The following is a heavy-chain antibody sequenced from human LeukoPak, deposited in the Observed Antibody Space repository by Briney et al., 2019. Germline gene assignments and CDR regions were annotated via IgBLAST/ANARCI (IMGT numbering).Heavy chain of an antibody. D-gene: IGHD4-17*01. CDR1: GGTFSSYT. J-gene: IGHJ4*02. CDR2: IIPILGIA. Sequence: GASVKVSCKASGGTFSSYTISWVRQAPGQGLEWMGRIIPILGIANYAQKFQGRVTITADKSTSTAYMELSSLRSEDTAVYYCARVGTTVTDYFDYWGQGTLVTVSS. V-gene: IGHV1-69*02. CDR3: ARVGTTVTDYFDY.